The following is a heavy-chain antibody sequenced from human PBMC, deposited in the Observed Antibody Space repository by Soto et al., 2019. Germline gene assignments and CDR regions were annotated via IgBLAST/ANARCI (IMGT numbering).Heavy chain of an antibody. CDR1: GVSFNNNG. V-gene: IGHV1-69*01. D-gene: IGHD3-10*01. J-gene: IGHJ6*02. Sequence: QEQLVQSGAEVKKPGSSVKVYCKTSGVSFNNNGIGWVRQAPGHGLEWMGGVSPPFRTSNYARKFQGRISITADASTGTVNMELSSLTSEDTAQYYCARVLYYGSGSYSPYGMDVWGQGTTVTVSS. CDR3: ARVLYYGSGSYSPYGMDV. CDR2: VSPPFRTS.